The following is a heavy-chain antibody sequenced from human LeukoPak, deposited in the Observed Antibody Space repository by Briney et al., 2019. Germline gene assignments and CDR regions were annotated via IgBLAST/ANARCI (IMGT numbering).Heavy chain of an antibody. D-gene: IGHD1-7*01. Sequence: GRSLRLSCAASGFTFDDYAMHWVRQAPGKGLEWVSGISGSGGSTYYADSVKGRFTISRDNSKNTLYLQMNSLRAEDTAVYYCAKRPGLELPYYYYLDVWGKGTTVTVSS. CDR1: GFTFDDYA. V-gene: IGHV3-23*01. CDR3: AKRPGLELPYYYYLDV. J-gene: IGHJ6*03. CDR2: ISGSGGST.